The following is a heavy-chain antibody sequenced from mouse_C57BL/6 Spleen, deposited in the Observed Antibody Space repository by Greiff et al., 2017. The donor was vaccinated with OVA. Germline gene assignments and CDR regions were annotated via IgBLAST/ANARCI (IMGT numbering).Heavy chain of an antibody. CDR3: AREETVVAKGYFDY. CDR2: ISGGGGNT. V-gene: IGHV5-9*01. D-gene: IGHD1-1*01. Sequence: DVMLVESGGGLVKPGGSLKLSCAASGFTFSSYTMSWVRQTPEKRLEWVATISGGGGNTYYPDSVKGRFPFSRDNAKNTLYLQMSSLRSEDTALYYCAREETVVAKGYFDYWGKGTTLTVSS. CDR1: GFTFSSYT. J-gene: IGHJ2*01.